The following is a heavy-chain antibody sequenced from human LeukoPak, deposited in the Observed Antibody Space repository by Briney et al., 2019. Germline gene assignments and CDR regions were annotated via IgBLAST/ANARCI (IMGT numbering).Heavy chain of an antibody. V-gene: IGHV3-53*01. Sequence: GGSLRLSCAASGFTVSSNYMSWVRQAPGKGLEWVSVIYSGSSTYYADSVKGRFTISRDNSKNTLYLQMNSLRAEDTAVYYCARGVVGATSDYWGQGTLVTVSS. CDR1: GFTVSSNY. CDR3: ARGVVGATSDY. D-gene: IGHD1-26*01. CDR2: IYSGSST. J-gene: IGHJ4*02.